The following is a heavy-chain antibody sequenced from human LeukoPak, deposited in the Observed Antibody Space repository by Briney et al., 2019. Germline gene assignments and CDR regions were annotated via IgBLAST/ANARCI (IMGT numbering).Heavy chain of an antibody. CDR3: ARGVAVTRTFSY. Sequence: SETLSLTCAVYGGSFSGYYWSWIRQPPGKGLEGIGEINHSGSTNYNPSLKSRVTISVDTSKNQFSLKLSSVTAADTAVYYCARGVAVTRTFSYWGQGTLVTVSS. V-gene: IGHV4-34*01. D-gene: IGHD4-11*01. CDR1: GGSFSGYY. CDR2: INHSGST. J-gene: IGHJ4*02.